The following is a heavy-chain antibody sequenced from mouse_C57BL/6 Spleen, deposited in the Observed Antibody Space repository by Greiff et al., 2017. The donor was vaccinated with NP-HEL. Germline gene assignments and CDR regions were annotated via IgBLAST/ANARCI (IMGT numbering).Heavy chain of an antibody. CDR2: IYPGSGST. J-gene: IGHJ4*01. Sequence: VQLQQSGAELVKPGASVKMSCKASGYTFTSYWITWVKQRPGQGLEWIGDIYPGSGSTNYNEKFKSKATLTVDTSSSTAYMQLSSLTSEDSAVYYCARRGLTFYAMDYWGQGTSVTVSS. CDR3: ARRGLTFYAMDY. V-gene: IGHV1-55*01. CDR1: GYTFTSYW. D-gene: IGHD3-1*01.